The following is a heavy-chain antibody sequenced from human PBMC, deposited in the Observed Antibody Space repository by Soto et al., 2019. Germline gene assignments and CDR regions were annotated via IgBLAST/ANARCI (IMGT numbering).Heavy chain of an antibody. CDR2: IKSKTDGGTT. V-gene: IGHV3-15*01. Sequence: PGGSLRLSCAASGFTFSNAWMSWVRQAPGKGLEWVGRIKSKTDGGTTDYAAPVKGRFTISRDDSKNTLYLQMNSLKTEDTAVYYCTTLSPSVQYYDIWTYYYYYMDVWGKGTTVTVSS. D-gene: IGHD3-9*01. CDR3: TTLSPSVQYYDIWTYYYYYMDV. CDR1: GFTFSNAW. J-gene: IGHJ6*03.